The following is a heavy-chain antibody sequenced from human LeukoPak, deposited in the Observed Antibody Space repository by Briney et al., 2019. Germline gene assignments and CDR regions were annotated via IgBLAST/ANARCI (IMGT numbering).Heavy chain of an antibody. V-gene: IGHV3-48*03. Sequence: PGGSLRLSCSASGFTFSSYKMNWVRQAPGKGLEWVSYISHTGTTMYYADSVKGRFTLSRDNARNSLYLQMNSLRAEDTAVYYCARGHWGLDSWGQGTLVSVSS. D-gene: IGHD7-27*01. CDR1: GFTFSSYK. CDR2: ISHTGTTM. J-gene: IGHJ4*02. CDR3: ARGHWGLDS.